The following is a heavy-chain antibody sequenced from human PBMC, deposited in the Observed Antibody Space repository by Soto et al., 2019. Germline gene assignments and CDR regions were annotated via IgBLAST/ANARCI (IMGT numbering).Heavy chain of an antibody. Sequence: QVQLVESGGGVVQPGMSLRLSCAASGFTFSYYGMNWVRQAPGKGLEWVAVIWNDGSQRYYADSVKGRCTISRDNFKNTLYLQMDSLRAEDTAVYYCARDGGIVGAISVEYWGQGTLVTVSS. J-gene: IGHJ4*02. CDR1: GFTFSYYG. D-gene: IGHD1-26*01. V-gene: IGHV3-33*01. CDR2: IWNDGSQR. CDR3: ARDGGIVGAISVEY.